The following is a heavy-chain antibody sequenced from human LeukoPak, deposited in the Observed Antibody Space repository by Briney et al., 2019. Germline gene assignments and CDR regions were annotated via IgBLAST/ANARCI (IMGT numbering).Heavy chain of an antibody. CDR1: GFTFSSYA. D-gene: IGHD1-26*01. V-gene: IGHV3-23*01. Sequence: GGSLRLSCAASGFTFSSYAMSWVRQAPGKGLEWVSAISGSGGSTYYADSVKGRFTISRDNSKNTLYLQMNSLRAEDTAVSYCAKDLSGGSLYYFDYWGQGTLVTVSS. CDR2: ISGSGGST. J-gene: IGHJ4*02. CDR3: AKDLSGGSLYYFDY.